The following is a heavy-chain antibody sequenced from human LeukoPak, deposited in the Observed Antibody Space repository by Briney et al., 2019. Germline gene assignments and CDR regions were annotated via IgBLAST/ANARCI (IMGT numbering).Heavy chain of an antibody. V-gene: IGHV3-15*01. D-gene: IGHD2-15*01. J-gene: IGHJ4*02. CDR3: AREGGPYCSGGSCQYDY. Sequence: GGSLRLSCAASEFTFNNAWMSWVRQAPGKGLESVGRIKSKSDGGTTDYAAPVKGRFTISRDISRNTLYLQMNSLKTEDTAVYYCAREGGPYCSGGSCQYDYWGQGTLVTVSS. CDR1: EFTFNNAW. CDR2: IKSKSDGGTT.